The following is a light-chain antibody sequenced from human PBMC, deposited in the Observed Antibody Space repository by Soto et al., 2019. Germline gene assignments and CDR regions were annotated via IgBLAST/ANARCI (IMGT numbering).Light chain of an antibody. Sequence: EIVMTQSPGTLSLSPGDTATLSCRASQSLGSDLAWYQQKPGQAPRLLISDASTRATGIPARFSGSGSGTDFTLTISSLEPEDFAVYYCQQRSNLITFGQGTRLEIK. CDR3: QQRSNLIT. V-gene: IGKV3-11*01. CDR1: QSLGSD. J-gene: IGKJ5*01. CDR2: DAS.